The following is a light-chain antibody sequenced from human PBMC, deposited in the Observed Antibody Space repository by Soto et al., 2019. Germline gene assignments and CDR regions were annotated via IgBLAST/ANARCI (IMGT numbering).Light chain of an antibody. CDR1: QSISNY. CDR2: AAS. Sequence: DIQMTQSPSSLSASVGDRVTITCRASQSISNYLNWYQQKPGEAPKLLIYAASTLQHGVPSRFRVGGSGTEFTLTISSLLPEDFATYYCQQSYSTPPDTFGQGTNLDIK. CDR3: QQSYSTPPDT. V-gene: IGKV1-39*01. J-gene: IGKJ2*01.